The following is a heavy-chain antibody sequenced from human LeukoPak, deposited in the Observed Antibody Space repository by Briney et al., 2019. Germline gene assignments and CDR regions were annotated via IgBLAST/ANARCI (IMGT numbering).Heavy chain of an antibody. Sequence: ASVKVSCKASGYTFTGYYMHWVRQAPGQGLEWMGWINPNSGGTNYAQKFQGRVTMTRDTSISTAYMELSRLGSDDTAVYYCARDQVFGVALNWFDPWGQGTLVTVSS. V-gene: IGHV1-2*02. J-gene: IGHJ5*02. CDR1: GYTFTGYY. D-gene: IGHD3-3*01. CDR3: ARDQVFGVALNWFDP. CDR2: INPNSGGT.